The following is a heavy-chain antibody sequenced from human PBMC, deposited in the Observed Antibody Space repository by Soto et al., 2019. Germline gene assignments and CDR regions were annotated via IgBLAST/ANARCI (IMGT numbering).Heavy chain of an antibody. D-gene: IGHD2-8*01. V-gene: IGHV3-74*01. J-gene: IGHJ6*02. CDR2: INSDGSTT. CDR1: GLTFSNYW. CDR3: ARVQLGVGMDV. Sequence: GVLRLSCAASGLTFSNYWMHWVRQAPGKGLVWVSRINSDGSTTHYADPVKGRFTISRDNAKNTLYLQMNSLRAEDTAMYYCARVQLGVGMDVWGQGTTVTVSS.